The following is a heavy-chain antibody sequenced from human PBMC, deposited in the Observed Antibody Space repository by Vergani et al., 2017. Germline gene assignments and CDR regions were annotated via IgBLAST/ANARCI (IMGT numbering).Heavy chain of an antibody. V-gene: IGHV3-33*01. CDR1: GFTFSSYG. CDR3: ARDPSFGDYLHPIDY. J-gene: IGHJ4*02. D-gene: IGHD4-17*01. CDR2: IWYDGSNK. Sequence: VQLLESGGGVVQPGRSLRLSCAASGFTFSSYGMHWVRQAPGKGLEWVAVIWYDGSNKYYADSVKGRFTISRDNSKNTLYLQMNSLRAEDTAVYYCARDPSFGDYLHPIDYWGQGTLVTVSS.